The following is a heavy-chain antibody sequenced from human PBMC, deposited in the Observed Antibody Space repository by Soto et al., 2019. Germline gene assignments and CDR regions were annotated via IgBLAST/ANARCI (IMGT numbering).Heavy chain of an antibody. Sequence: GGSLRLSCAASGFTFSDYWMHWVRQAPGKGLEWVASIKEDGSDKKYLDAVKGRFTISRDNAKNSMYLHMDSLTVEDTAVYYCARTAKNDWRALDIWGQGTLVTVSS. V-gene: IGHV3-7*01. D-gene: IGHD2-21*01. J-gene: IGHJ3*02. CDR1: GFTFSDYW. CDR3: ARTAKNDWRALDI. CDR2: IKEDGSDK.